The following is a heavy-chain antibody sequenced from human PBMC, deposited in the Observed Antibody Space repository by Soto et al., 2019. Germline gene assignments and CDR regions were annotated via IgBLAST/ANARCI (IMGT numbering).Heavy chain of an antibody. Sequence: ASVKVSCKASGYTFTGFYIHWVRQAPGQGLEWIGWINPNSGDTNYAPNFQGRVSLTRDTSTNTAYMELSRLRFDDTAVYYCASIALPAAIGDYYGVDVWGQGTTVTVSS. CDR3: ASIALPAAIGDYYGVDV. CDR1: GYTFTGFY. J-gene: IGHJ6*02. D-gene: IGHD2-2*01. CDR2: INPNSGDT. V-gene: IGHV1-2*02.